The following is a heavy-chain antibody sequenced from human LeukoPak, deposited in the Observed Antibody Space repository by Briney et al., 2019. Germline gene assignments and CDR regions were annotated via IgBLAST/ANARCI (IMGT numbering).Heavy chain of an antibody. Sequence: SETLSLTCAVYGGSFSGYYWSWIRQPPGKGLEWIGETNHSGSTNYNPSLKSRVTISVDTSKNQFSLKLSSVTAADTAVYHCARVSRLRAFSDYWGQGTLVTVSS. CDR2: TNHSGST. D-gene: IGHD1-14*01. V-gene: IGHV4-34*01. J-gene: IGHJ4*02. CDR3: ARVSRLRAFSDY. CDR1: GGSFSGYY.